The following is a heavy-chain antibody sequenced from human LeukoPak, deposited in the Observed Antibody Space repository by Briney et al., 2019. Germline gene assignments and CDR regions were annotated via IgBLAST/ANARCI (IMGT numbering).Heavy chain of an antibody. D-gene: IGHD1-26*01. J-gene: IGHJ3*02. V-gene: IGHV3-9*03. Sequence: GGSLRLSCAASGFTFDDYTMHWVRQAPGKGLEWVSGISWNSGSLGYADSVKGRFTISRDNAKNSLYLQMNSLRAEDMALYYCAKAEGWELIHAFDIRGQGTMVTVSS. CDR3: AKAEGWELIHAFDI. CDR1: GFTFDDYT. CDR2: ISWNSGSL.